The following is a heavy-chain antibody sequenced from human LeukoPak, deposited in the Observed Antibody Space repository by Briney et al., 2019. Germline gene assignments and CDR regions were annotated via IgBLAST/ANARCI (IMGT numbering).Heavy chain of an antibody. Sequence: TSETLSLTCAVYGGSFRGYYWSWIRQPPGKGLEWIGEINHSGSTNYNPSLKSRVTISVDTSKNQFSLKLSSVTAADTAVYYCARDSYYYPRDVWGQGTTVTVSS. V-gene: IGHV4-34*01. CDR3: ARDSYYYPRDV. CDR1: GGSFRGYY. J-gene: IGHJ6*02. CDR2: INHSGST.